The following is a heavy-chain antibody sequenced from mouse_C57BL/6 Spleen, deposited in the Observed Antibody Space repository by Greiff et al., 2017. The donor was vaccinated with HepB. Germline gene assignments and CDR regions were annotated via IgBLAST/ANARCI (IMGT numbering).Heavy chain of an antibody. CDR1: GYTFTDYY. Sequence: VQLQQSGPELVKPGASVKISCKASGYTFTDYYMNWVKQSHGKSLEWIGDINPNNGGTSYNQKFKGKATLTVDKSSSTAYMELRSLTSGDSAVYYCARHLGPYAMDYWGQGTSVTVSS. V-gene: IGHV1-26*01. CDR2: INPNNGGT. CDR3: ARHLGPYAMDY. D-gene: IGHD3-3*01. J-gene: IGHJ4*01.